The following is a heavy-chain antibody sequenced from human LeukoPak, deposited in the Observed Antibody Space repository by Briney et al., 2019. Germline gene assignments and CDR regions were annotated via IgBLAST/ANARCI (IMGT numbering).Heavy chain of an antibody. Sequence: PSETLSLTCAVSGYSISSGSYWGWIRQPPGKGLEWIGSIYHSGSTYYNPSLKSRVTISVDTSKNQFSLKLSSVTAADTAVYYCARQDWNYSDWFDPWGQGTLVTVSS. J-gene: IGHJ5*02. CDR2: IYHSGST. CDR3: ARQDWNYSDWFDP. D-gene: IGHD1-7*01. CDR1: GYSISSGSY. V-gene: IGHV4-38-2*01.